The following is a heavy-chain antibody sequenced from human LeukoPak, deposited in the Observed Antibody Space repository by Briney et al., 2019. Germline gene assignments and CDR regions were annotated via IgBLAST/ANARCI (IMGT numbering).Heavy chain of an antibody. J-gene: IGHJ5*02. V-gene: IGHV4-34*01. D-gene: IGHD3-3*01. Sequence: SETLSLTCAVYGGSFSGYYWSWIRQPPGKGLEWIGEINHSGSTNYNPSLKSRVTISVDTSKNQFSLKLSSVTAADTAVYYCARSCSARGSGYYNWFDPWGQGTLVTVSS. CDR3: ARSCSARGSGYYNWFDP. CDR2: INHSGST. CDR1: GGSFSGYY.